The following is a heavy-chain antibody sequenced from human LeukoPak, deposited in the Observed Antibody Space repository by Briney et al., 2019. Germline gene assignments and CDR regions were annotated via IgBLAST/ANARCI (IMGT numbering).Heavy chain of an antibody. D-gene: IGHD6-13*01. CDR2: IGTAGDT. J-gene: IGHJ5*02. CDR3: ASSPAYSSSWYAIDT. V-gene: IGHV3-13*01. Sequence: GGSLRLSCAASGVIFSNYDMHWVRQAAGKGLEWVSGIGTAGDTYYPGSVKGRFTISRENAKNSLYLHMNSLSAGDTAMYYCASSPAYSSSWYAIDTWGQGTLVTVFS. CDR1: GVIFSNYD.